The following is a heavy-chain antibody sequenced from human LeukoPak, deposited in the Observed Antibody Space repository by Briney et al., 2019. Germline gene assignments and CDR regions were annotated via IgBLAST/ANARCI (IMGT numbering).Heavy chain of an antibody. CDR3: AKSDLNYGGNPDY. CDR1: GFTFSSYV. CDR2: ISYDGSNE. D-gene: IGHD4-23*01. J-gene: IGHJ4*02. V-gene: IGHV3-30*04. Sequence: GGSLRLSCAASGFTFSSYVMHWVRQAPGKGLEWVAIISYDGSNEYYADSVKGRFTISRDNSKNTLYLQMNSLRAEDTAVYYCAKSDLNYGGNPDYWGQGTLVTVSS.